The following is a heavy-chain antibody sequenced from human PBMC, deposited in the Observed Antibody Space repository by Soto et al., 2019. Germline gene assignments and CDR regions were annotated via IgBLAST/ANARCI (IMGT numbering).Heavy chain of an antibody. J-gene: IGHJ2*01. CDR2: LNIAGTI. V-gene: IGHV4-4*07. D-gene: IGHD6-13*01. CDR1: GASISSFN. CDR3: ARDRGEYTSSWFCYFSH. Sequence: QLQESGPGLVKPSETLSLTCSVSGASISSFNWNWVRQPAGKGPEWVGRLNIAGTINYNPSLKSRITMSMDTSKNQISLHLRSVTAADTAIYYCARDRGEYTSSWFCYFSHWGHGTLVTVSS.